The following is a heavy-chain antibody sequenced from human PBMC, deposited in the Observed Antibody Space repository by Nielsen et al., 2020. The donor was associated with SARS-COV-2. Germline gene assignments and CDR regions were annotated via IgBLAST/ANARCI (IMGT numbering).Heavy chain of an antibody. CDR1: GFTFGDAI. V-gene: IGHV3-73*01. J-gene: IGHJ4*02. CDR3: AKLGGGSSASPYFDY. CDR2: IRSKTNNYET. D-gene: IGHD2-15*01. Sequence: GESLKISCAASGFTFGDAIIHWVRQASGKGLEWVGRIRSKTNNYETSYAASVKGRFTISRDESKNMAYLQMSRLKTDDTAVYYCAKLGGGSSASPYFDYWGQGTLVTVSS.